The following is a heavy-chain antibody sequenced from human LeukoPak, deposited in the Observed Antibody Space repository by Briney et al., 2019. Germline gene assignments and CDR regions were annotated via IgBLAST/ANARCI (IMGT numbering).Heavy chain of an antibody. J-gene: IGHJ4*02. Sequence: PGGSLRLSCAVSGFTFSSYAMHWIRQAPGKGLEWVAVISYGGSSKYYADSVKGRFTISRDNSKNTLYLQMNSLRAEDTAIYYCAKHRFESGGYHSTDWGQGTLVTVSS. CDR3: AKHRFESGGYHSTD. CDR1: GFTFSSYA. V-gene: IGHV3-30-3*02. CDR2: ISYGGSSK. D-gene: IGHD3-22*01.